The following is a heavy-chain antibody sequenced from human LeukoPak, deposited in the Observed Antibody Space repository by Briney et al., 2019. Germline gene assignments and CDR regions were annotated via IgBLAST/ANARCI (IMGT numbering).Heavy chain of an antibody. Sequence: ASVKVSCKASGYTFISYAMHWVRQAPGQRLEWMGWINAGNGNTKYSQKFQGRVTITRDTSASTAYMELSSLRSENTAVYYCARDKDYYYHGMDVWGQGTTVTVSS. CDR1: GYTFISYA. CDR2: INAGNGNT. V-gene: IGHV1-3*01. J-gene: IGHJ6*02. CDR3: ARDKDYYYHGMDV.